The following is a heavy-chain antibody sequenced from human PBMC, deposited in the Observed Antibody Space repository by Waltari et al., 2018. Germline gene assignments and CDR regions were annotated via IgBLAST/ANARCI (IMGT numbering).Heavy chain of an antibody. V-gene: IGHV3-33*01. CDR2: IWYDGSNK. J-gene: IGHJ6*02. CDR1: GFTFSSHG. CDR3: ARDSGDHDYYYYYGMDV. D-gene: IGHD2-21*02. Sequence: QVQLVESGGGVVQPGRSLRLSCAASGFTFSSHGMPWVRLARGKGLEWVAVIWYDGSNKYYADSVKGRFTISRDNSKNTLYLQMNSLRAEDTAVYYCARDSGDHDYYYYYGMDVWGQGTTVTVSS.